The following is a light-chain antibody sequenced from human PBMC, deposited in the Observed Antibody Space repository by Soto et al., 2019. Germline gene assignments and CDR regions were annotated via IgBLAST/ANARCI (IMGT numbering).Light chain of an antibody. CDR2: GNI. V-gene: IGLV1-40*01. Sequence: QSVLTQLPSVSGAPGQRVTISCTGSSSNIGAGYDVHWYQQLPGTAPKLLIYGNINRPSGVPDRFSGSKSGTSASLAITGLQAEDEADYYCQSYDSSLSGAYVFGTGTKLTVL. CDR1: SSNIGAGYD. CDR3: QSYDSSLSGAYV. J-gene: IGLJ1*01.